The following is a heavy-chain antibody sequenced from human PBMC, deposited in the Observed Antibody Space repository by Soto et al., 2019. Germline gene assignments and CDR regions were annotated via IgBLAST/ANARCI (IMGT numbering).Heavy chain of an antibody. V-gene: IGHV1-18*01. CDR2: ISAYNGNT. D-gene: IGHD3-9*01. J-gene: IGHJ4*02. CDR3: ARDFAPYYDILNGVFAY. Sequence: QVQLVQSGAEVKKPGASVKVSCKASGYTFTSYGISWVRQAPGQGLEWMGWISAYNGNTNYAQKLQGRVTMTTDTSTSSAYLELRSVRSDDTAVYYCARDFAPYYDILNGVFAYWGKGTLVTVSS. CDR1: GYTFTSYG.